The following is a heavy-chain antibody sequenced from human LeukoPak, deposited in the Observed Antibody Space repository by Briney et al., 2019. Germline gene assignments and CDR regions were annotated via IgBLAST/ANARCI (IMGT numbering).Heavy chain of an antibody. V-gene: IGHV3-23*05. D-gene: IGHD3/OR15-3a*01. J-gene: IGHJ6*02. CDR1: GFIFRNYG. CDR3: AHLVWEYVGGLDV. CDR2: IYTNGNT. Sequence: GGSLRLSCAASGFIFRNYGMNRVRQAPGKGLEGGSGIYTNGNTRYADSVRGRFTISRDNSKNTLYLQMRSRRVDDTAVYYCAHLVWEYVGGLDVWGQGTTVTVSS.